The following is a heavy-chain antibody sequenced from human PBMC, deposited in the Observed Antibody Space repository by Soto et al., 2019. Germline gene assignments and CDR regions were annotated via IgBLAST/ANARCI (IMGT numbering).Heavy chain of an antibody. CDR1: GGSIISGSYF. Sequence: LSLTCTVSGGSIISGSYFWGWIRQPPGKGLEWIGNIYYSGSTYYNPSLKSRVTISVDTSKNQFSLKLSSVTAADTAVYYCARHGDSTVVTDFDFWGQGTLVTV. CDR3: ARHGDSTVVTDFDF. CDR2: IYYSGST. V-gene: IGHV4-39*01. J-gene: IGHJ4*02. D-gene: IGHD2-15*01.